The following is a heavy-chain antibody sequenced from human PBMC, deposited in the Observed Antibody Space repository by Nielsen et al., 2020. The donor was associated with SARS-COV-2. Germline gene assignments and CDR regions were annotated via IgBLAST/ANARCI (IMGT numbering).Heavy chain of an antibody. CDR1: GFVLTYYA. CDR2: INPGNGDT. J-gene: IGHJ4*02. V-gene: IGHV1-3*01. CDR3: ARDPRFWSGYYTPYYFDY. Sequence: ASVKVSCKASGFVLTYYAVHWVRQAPGQGLEWVGWINPGNGDTKFSQKFQGRVSLTRDTPATTAYMELSSLRSEDTAVYYCARDPRFWSGYYTPYYFDYWGQGTLVTVSS. D-gene: IGHD3-3*01.